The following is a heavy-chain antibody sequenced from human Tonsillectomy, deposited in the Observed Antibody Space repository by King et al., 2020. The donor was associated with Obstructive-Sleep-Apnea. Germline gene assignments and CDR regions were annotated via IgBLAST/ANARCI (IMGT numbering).Heavy chain of an antibody. CDR1: GGTFSSYA. Sequence: VQLVQSGAEVKKPGSSVMVSCKASGGTFSSYAISWVRQAPGQGLEWMGGIIPLLGIASYAQKFQGRVTITADKSTSTAYMELSSLRSEDTAVYYCARDCSACRCYDHWGQGTLVTVSS. CDR3: ARDCSACRCYDH. CDR2: IIPLLGIA. D-gene: IGHD2-15*01. J-gene: IGHJ5*02. V-gene: IGHV1-69*10.